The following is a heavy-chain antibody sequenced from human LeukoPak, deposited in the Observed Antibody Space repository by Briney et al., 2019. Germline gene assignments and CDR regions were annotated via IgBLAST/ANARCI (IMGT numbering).Heavy chain of an antibody. J-gene: IGHJ6*04. CDR2: IIPIFGTA. V-gene: IGHV1-69*06. D-gene: IGHD3-10*01. Sequence: ASVKVSCKASGGTFSSYAISWVRQAPGQGLEWMGGIIPIFGTANYAQKFQGRVTITADKSTSTAYMELSSLRSEDTAVYYCARDLATMVRGMKIYGMDVWGKGTTVTVSS. CDR1: GGTFSSYA. CDR3: ARDLATMVRGMKIYGMDV.